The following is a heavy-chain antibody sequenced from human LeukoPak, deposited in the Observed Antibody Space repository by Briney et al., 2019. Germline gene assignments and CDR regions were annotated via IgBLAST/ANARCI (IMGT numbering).Heavy chain of an antibody. J-gene: IGHJ3*02. CDR1: GFTFSSYS. V-gene: IGHV3-21*01. CDR3: ARDITRKNDFWSGYLRDDAFDI. Sequence: GGSLRLSCAASGFTFSSYSMNWVRQAPGKGLEWVSSISSSSSYIYYADSVKGRFTISRDNAKNSLYLQMNSLRAEDTAVYYCARDITRKNDFWSGYLRDDAFDIWGQGTMVTVSP. D-gene: IGHD3-3*01. CDR2: ISSSSSYI.